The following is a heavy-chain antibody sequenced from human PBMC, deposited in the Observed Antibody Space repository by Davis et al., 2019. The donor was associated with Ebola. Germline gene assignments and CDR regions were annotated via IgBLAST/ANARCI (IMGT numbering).Heavy chain of an antibody. V-gene: IGHV4-59*12. J-gene: IGHJ6*03. CDR3: ARGDYYYYYMDV. Sequence: SETLSLTCTVSGGSMSSYYWSWIRQPPGKGLEWIGNIYYGGTTNYNPSLKSRVTISVDTSKNQFSLKVSSVIAADTAVYYCARGDYYYYYMDVWGKGTTVTVSS. CDR1: GGSMSSYY. CDR2: IYYGGTT. D-gene: IGHD3-16*01.